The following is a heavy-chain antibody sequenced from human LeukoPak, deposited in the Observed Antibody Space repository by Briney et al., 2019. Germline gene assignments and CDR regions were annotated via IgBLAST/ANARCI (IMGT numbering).Heavy chain of an antibody. Sequence: TGRSLRLSCAASGFTFSSYAMHWVRQAPGKGLEWVAVISYDGSNKYYADSVKGRFTISRDNSKNTLYLQMNSLRAEDTAVYYCATRSGYYQPFDYWGQGTLVTVSS. D-gene: IGHD3-22*01. CDR2: ISYDGSNK. J-gene: IGHJ4*02. V-gene: IGHV3-30-3*01. CDR3: ATRSGYYQPFDY. CDR1: GFTFSSYA.